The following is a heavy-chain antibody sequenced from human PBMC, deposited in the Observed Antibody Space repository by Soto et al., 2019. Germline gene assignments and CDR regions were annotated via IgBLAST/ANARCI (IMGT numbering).Heavy chain of an antibody. V-gene: IGHV4-59*01. CDR1: GASISSYY. CDR2: IYYSGST. CDR3: ARDRRYSSSSQSFDY. Sequence: PSETLSLTCSVSGASISSYYWSWIRQPPGQGLEWIGYIYYSGSTNYNPSLKSRVSISVDMSKNQFSLKLTSMTAADTAVYYCARDRRYSSSSQSFDYWGQGTLVTSPQ. J-gene: IGHJ4*02. D-gene: IGHD6-6*01.